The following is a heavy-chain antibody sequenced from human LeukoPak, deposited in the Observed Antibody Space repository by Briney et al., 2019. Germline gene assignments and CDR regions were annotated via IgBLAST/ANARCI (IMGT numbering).Heavy chain of an antibody. V-gene: IGHV3-23*01. CDR3: ANTRDMAVAGKIDY. CDR2: ISGSGGST. D-gene: IGHD6-19*01. J-gene: IGHJ4*02. Sequence: GGSLRLSCAASGFTFSSYAMSWVRQAPGKGLEWVSAISGSGGSTYYADSVKGRFTTSRDNSKNTLYLQMNSLRAEDTAVYYCANTRDMAVAGKIDYWGQGTLVTVSS. CDR1: GFTFSSYA.